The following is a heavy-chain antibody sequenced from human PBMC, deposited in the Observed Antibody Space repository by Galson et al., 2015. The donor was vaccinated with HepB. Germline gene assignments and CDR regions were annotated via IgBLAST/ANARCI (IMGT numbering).Heavy chain of an antibody. CDR1: GGSISSSSYY. J-gene: IGHJ1*01. Sequence: ETLSLTCTVSGGSISSSSYYWGWIRQPPGKGLERIGSIYYSGSTYYNPSLKSRVTISVDTSKNQFSLKLSSVTAADTAVYYCARHGSGYSSSWYPAEYFQHWGQGTLVTVSS. CDR2: IYYSGST. CDR3: ARHGSGYSSSWYPAEYFQH. D-gene: IGHD6-13*01. V-gene: IGHV4-39*01.